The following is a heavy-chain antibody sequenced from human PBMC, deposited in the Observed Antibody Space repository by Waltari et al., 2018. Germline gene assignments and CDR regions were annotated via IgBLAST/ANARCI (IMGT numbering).Heavy chain of an antibody. V-gene: IGHV1-2*04. Sequence: QAPGQGLEWMGWINPNSGGTNYEQKFQGWVTMTRDTSISTAYMELSRLRSGDTAVYYCARVQGLRGAFDIWGQGTMVTVSS. CDR2: INPNSGGT. J-gene: IGHJ3*02. CDR3: ARVQGLRGAFDI. D-gene: IGHD4-17*01.